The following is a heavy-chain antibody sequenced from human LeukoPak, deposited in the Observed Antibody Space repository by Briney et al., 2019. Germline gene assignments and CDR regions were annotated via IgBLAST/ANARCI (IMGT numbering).Heavy chain of an antibody. CDR1: GGSISSGSYY. Sequence: SETLSLTCTVSGGSISSGSYYWSWIRQPAGKGLEWIGRIYTSGSTNYNPSLKSRVTISVDTSKNQFSLKLSSVTAADTAVYYCARGVGAFDYWGQEPWSPSPQ. D-gene: IGHD1-26*01. CDR3: ARGVGAFDY. V-gene: IGHV4-61*02. CDR2: IYTSGST. J-gene: IGHJ4*01.